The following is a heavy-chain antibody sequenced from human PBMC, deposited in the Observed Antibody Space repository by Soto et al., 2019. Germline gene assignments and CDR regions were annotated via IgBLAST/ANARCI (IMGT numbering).Heavy chain of an antibody. J-gene: IGHJ5*02. CDR3: ARDIEAAGAGWFDP. CDR2: ISAYNGHT. D-gene: IGHD6-13*01. Sequence: QVQLVQSGAEVKKPGASVKVSCKASAYTFTNYAITWVRQAPGQGLEWMGWISAYNGHTNYAQNLQGRVTMTTDTSTSTAYMELRSLRSDDTAVYYCARDIEAAGAGWFDPWGQGTLVTVSS. CDR1: AYTFTNYA. V-gene: IGHV1-18*01.